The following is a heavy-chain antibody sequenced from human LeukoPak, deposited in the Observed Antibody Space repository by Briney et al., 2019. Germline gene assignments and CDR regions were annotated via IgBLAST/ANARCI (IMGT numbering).Heavy chain of an antibody. CDR2: INPSGGST. J-gene: IGHJ4*02. CDR3: ARDGPTAAPFDY. V-gene: IGHV1-46*01. D-gene: IGHD2-2*01. Sequence: ASVKVSCKASGYRFTSYDMHWVRQAPGQGLEWMGIINPSGGSTSYAQRFQGRVAMTRDTSTTTVYMEVNSLTSEETAVYFCARDGPTAAPFDYWGQGTLVTVSS. CDR1: GYRFTSYD.